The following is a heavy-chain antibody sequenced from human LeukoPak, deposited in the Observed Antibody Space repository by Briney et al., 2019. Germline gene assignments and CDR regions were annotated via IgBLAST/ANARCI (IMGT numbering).Heavy chain of an antibody. CDR1: GFTFDDYA. CDR2: ISWNSGSI. CDR3: AKSSVPDAQGVIVGAYFDY. D-gene: IGHD1-26*01. J-gene: IGHJ4*02. Sequence: GRSLRLSCAASGFTFDDYAMHWVRQAPGKGLEWVSGISWNSGSIGYADSAKGRFTISRDNAKNSLYLQMNSLRAEDTALYYCAKSSVPDAQGVIVGAYFDYWGQGTLVTVSS. V-gene: IGHV3-9*01.